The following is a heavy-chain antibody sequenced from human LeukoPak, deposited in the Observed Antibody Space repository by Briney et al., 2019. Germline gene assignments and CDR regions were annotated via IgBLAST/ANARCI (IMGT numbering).Heavy chain of an antibody. D-gene: IGHD5-24*01. Sequence: SETLSLTCTVSGGSISSYYWSWIRQPPGKGLEWIGDIYYSGSTNYNPSLKSRVTISVDTSKNQFSLKLSSVSAADTAVYYCARGGYVGGRWLHRFDCWGQGTLVTVSS. CDR1: GGSISSYY. CDR3: ARGGYVGGRWLHRFDC. CDR2: IYYSGST. J-gene: IGHJ4*02. V-gene: IGHV4-59*08.